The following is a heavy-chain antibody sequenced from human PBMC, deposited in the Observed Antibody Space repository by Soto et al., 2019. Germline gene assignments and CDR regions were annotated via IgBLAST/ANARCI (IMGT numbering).Heavy chain of an antibody. CDR3: SRHETPHGDYDY. V-gene: IGHV4-59*08. CDR2: IYYISST. Sequence: SETLSLTCTVSGGSISSYYWIWIRQPPVNGLEFIGYIYYISSTNYNPSLKSRFTISLYTSKNHFSLNLSSVTAAYTAVYYCSRHETPHGDYDYWGQGTLVTVST. D-gene: IGHD4-17*01. CDR1: GGSISSYY. J-gene: IGHJ4*02.